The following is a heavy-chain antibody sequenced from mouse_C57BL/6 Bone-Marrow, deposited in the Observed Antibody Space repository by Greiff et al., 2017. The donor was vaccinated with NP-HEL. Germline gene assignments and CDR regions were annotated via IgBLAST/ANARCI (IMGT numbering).Heavy chain of an antibody. D-gene: IGHD2-3*01. CDR1: GFTFSSYA. Sequence: EVKLVESGEGLVKPGGSLKLSCAASGFTFSSYAMSWVRQTPEKRLEWVAYISSGGDYIYYADTVKGRFTISRDNARNTLYLQMSSLKSEDTAMYYCTRERDYDDGYYNLLAYWGQGTLVTVSA. J-gene: IGHJ3*01. V-gene: IGHV5-9-1*02. CDR2: ISSGGDYI. CDR3: TRERDYDDGYYNLLAY.